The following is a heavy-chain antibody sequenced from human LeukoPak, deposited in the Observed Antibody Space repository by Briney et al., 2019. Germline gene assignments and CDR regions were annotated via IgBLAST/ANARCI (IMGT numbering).Heavy chain of an antibody. CDR1: GYSFTSYW. CDR2: IYPRDSDT. J-gene: IGHJ4*02. Sequence: PGESLKISCKGSGYSFTSYWIGWVRQMPGKGLEWMGIIYPRDSDTRYSPSFQGQVTISVDKSISTAYLQWTTLKVSDTAVYYCARQWRADSWGQGTLVTVSS. CDR3: ARQWRADS. D-gene: IGHD5-12*01. V-gene: IGHV5-51*01.